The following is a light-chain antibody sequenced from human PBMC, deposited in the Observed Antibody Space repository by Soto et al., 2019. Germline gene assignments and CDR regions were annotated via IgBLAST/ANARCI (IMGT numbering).Light chain of an antibody. J-gene: IGLJ1*01. Sequence: QSVLTQPRSVSGSPGQSVTISCTGTSSDVGGYNCVSWYQQHPGKAPKPMIYDVNKRPSGVPDRFSGSKSGNTASLTISGLQAEDEADYYCCSYAGSYTYVFGTGTRSPS. CDR2: DVN. CDR1: SSDVGGYNC. CDR3: CSYAGSYTYV. V-gene: IGLV2-11*01.